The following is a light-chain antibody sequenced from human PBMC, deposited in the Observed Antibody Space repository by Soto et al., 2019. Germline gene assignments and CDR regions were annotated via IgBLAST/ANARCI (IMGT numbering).Light chain of an antibody. Sequence: EIVMRQSPATLSGSPGESATLACRASQSISTNLAWYQQKPGQAPRLLIYGASTRATGLPARFIGSGSGTEFTLTISSLQSEDLPVYYCHQYNNWPPWTFGQGSKVDI. J-gene: IGKJ1*01. V-gene: IGKV3-15*01. CDR1: QSISTN. CDR3: HQYNNWPPWT. CDR2: GAS.